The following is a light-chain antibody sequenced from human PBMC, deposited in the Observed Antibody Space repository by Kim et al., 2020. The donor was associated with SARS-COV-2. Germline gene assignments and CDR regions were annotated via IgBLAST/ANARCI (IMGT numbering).Light chain of an antibody. CDR1: SGHSNYD. CDR2: LNSDGSH. V-gene: IGLV4-69*01. J-gene: IGLJ3*02. CDR3: QTWGTGIWV. Sequence: ASVKVTCTLSSGHSNYDIAWHQQQPEKGPRCLMKLNSDGSHTKGAGIPDRFSGSSSGAERYLTISSLQSEDEADYYCQTWGTGIWVFGGGTQLTVL.